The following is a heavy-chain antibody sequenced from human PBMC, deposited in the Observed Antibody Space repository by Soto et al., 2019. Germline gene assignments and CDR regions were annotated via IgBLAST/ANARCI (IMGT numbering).Heavy chain of an antibody. CDR2: IYPGDSDT. V-gene: IGHV5-51*01. CDR3: ARQAVGLGWFGP. D-gene: IGHD3-16*01. J-gene: IGHJ5*02. CDR1: GYSFTGYW. Sequence: GESLQISCKGSGYSFTGYWIGCVRQMPGKGLEWMGIIYPGDSDTRYSPYFQGQVTISADKSISKAYLQWSSLKASDTAMYYCARQAVGLGWFGPRRQVNLVTVCS.